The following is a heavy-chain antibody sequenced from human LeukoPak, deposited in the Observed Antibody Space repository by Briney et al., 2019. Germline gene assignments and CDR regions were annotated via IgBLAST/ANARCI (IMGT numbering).Heavy chain of an antibody. V-gene: IGHV4-34*01. Sequence: SETLSLTCAVYGGSFSGYYWSWIRQPPGKGLEWIGEINHSGSTNYNPSLKSRVTISVDTSKNQFSLKLSSVTAADTAVYYCARKLGYCSSTSCYTSRFDYWGQGTLVTVSS. CDR1: GGSFSGYY. D-gene: IGHD2-2*02. CDR2: INHSGST. CDR3: ARKLGYCSSTSCYTSRFDY. J-gene: IGHJ4*02.